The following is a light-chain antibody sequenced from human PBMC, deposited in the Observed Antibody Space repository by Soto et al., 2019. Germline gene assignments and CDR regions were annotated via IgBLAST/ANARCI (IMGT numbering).Light chain of an antibody. V-gene: IGKV3-11*01. CDR2: DAS. CDR3: QQRSGWPLT. Sequence: EIVLTQSPATLSLSPGERATLSCRASQSISSDLGWYQQKPGQAPRLLIYDASNRATGIPARFSGSGSGTDCTLTISSLEPEDFAVYYCQQRSGWPLTFGGGTKVEIK. CDR1: QSISSD. J-gene: IGKJ4*01.